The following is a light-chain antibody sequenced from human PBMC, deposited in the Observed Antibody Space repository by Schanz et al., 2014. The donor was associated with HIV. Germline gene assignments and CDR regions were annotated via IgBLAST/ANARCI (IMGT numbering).Light chain of an antibody. CDR3: AAWDDSLNGSVV. J-gene: IGLJ2*01. CDR1: SSSIKTNT. CDR2: NTY. V-gene: IGLV1-44*01. Sequence: QSVLTQPPSASGTPGQRGTISCSGSSSSIKTNTVNRLHPPPGTAPKLLIYNTYHRPSGVPDRFSGSESGTSASLAISGLQSEDEADYYCAAWDDSLNGSVVFGGGTKLTVL.